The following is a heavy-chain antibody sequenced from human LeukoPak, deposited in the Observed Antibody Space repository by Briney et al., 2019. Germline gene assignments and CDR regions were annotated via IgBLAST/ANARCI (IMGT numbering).Heavy chain of an antibody. J-gene: IGHJ4*02. CDR3: ARRRQLLPFDY. CDR1: GGSISSSSYY. V-gene: IGHV4-39*01. CDR2: IYYSGST. Sequence: PSETLSLTCTVSGGSISSSSYYWGWIRQPPGKGLEWIGSIYYSGSTYYNPSLKSRVTISVDTSKNQFSLKLSSVTAADTAVYYFARRRQLLPFDYWGQGTLVTVSS. D-gene: IGHD6-6*01.